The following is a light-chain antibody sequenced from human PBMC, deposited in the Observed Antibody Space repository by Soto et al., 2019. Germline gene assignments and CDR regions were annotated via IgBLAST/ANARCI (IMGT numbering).Light chain of an antibody. CDR1: QRVSSH. CDR2: AAS. Sequence: ETVMTQSPVTLSVSPGDTATLSCRASQRVSSHLAWYQQKPGQAPRLLIYAASTRATGIPVRFSGSGSGTEFTLTISSLQSEDFAVYYCQQYNNWPPMTFGQGTKVDIK. J-gene: IGKJ1*01. CDR3: QQYNNWPPMT. V-gene: IGKV3-15*01.